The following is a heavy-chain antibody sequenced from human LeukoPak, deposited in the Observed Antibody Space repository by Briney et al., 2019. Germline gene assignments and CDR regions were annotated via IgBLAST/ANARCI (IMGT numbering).Heavy chain of an antibody. Sequence: GGSLRLSRAVSGITLSNYGMTWVRQAPGKGLEWVAGISDTGGRTNYADSVKGRFTITRDNPKNTLYLQMNSLRAEDTAVYFCAKRGVVIRVILVGFHKEAYYFDSWGQGALVTVSS. J-gene: IGHJ4*02. CDR3: AKRGVVIRVILVGFHKEAYYFDS. CDR2: ISDTGGRT. CDR1: GITLSNYG. V-gene: IGHV3-23*01. D-gene: IGHD3-22*01.